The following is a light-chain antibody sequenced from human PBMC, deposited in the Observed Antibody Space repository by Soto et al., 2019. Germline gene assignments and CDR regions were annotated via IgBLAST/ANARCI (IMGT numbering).Light chain of an antibody. CDR2: AAS. CDR3: QKYVNAPKT. V-gene: IGKV1-27*01. CDR1: QDISHY. Sequence: DIQMTQSPSSLSASVGDRVTITCRASQDISHYLAWYQQKPGKVPKLLIYAASGLQSGVPSRFIGSGSGTEFTLTISSLQPEDAATYYCQKYVNAPKTFGQGTKLEIK. J-gene: IGKJ2*01.